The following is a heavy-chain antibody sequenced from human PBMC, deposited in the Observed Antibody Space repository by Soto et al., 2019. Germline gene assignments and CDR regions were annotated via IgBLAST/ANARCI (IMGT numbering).Heavy chain of an antibody. CDR2: IIPMFGTA. CDR3: ASGIQLWLRRINNGYSG. Sequence: QVQLVQSGAEVKKPESSVKVSCKAPGGTFSTYAISWVRQAPGQGLEWMGGIIPMFGTANYAQRFQDRVTFPADESTNTVYLGLSSLRSEDTAVYFCASGIQLWLRRINNGYSGWGQGTLVTVSS. J-gene: IGHJ4*02. D-gene: IGHD5-18*01. V-gene: IGHV1-69*01. CDR1: GGTFSTYA.